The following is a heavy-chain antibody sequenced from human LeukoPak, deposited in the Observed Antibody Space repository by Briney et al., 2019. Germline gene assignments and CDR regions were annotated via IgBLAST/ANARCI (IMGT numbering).Heavy chain of an antibody. D-gene: IGHD2-2*01. J-gene: IGHJ6*04. Sequence: GGSLRLSCAASGFTFGSYAMRWVRQAPGKGLEWGSGINSSGGGTYYADSAKGRFTISRDNYKYTLYLQMNSLSADDTALYHCAKGGASTPYTYIDVWGKGTTVIVSS. CDR1: GFTFGSYA. V-gene: IGHV3-23*01. CDR3: AKGGASTPYTYIDV. CDR2: INSSGGGT.